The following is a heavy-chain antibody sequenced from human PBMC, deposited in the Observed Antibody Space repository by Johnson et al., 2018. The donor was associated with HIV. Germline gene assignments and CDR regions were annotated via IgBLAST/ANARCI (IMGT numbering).Heavy chain of an antibody. V-gene: IGHV3-23*04. Sequence: VQLVESGGGLIQPGGSLRLSCAASGFIFSDYYMSWIRQAPGKGLEWVSAISGSGGSTYYADSVKGRFTISRDNSKNTLYLQMNSLRAEDTAVYYCAKDPRSSSWYWDAFDIWGQGTMVTVSS. CDR1: GFIFSDYY. J-gene: IGHJ3*02. CDR3: AKDPRSSSWYWDAFDI. CDR2: ISGSGGST. D-gene: IGHD6-13*01.